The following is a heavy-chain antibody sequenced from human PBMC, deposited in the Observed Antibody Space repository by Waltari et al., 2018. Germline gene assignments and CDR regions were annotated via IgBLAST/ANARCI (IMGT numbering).Heavy chain of an antibody. Sequence: EVKLVESGGGLVKTGGTMSLSCVPSCFTFSTYNMNWVRQAPGKGLEWLSSITGYDHVYVADSLKGRFTISRDNVKQTVYLQMDGLTGADTAIYYCARGITKGFESWGQGTLVTVSP. J-gene: IGHJ4*02. CDR1: CFTFSTYN. CDR3: ARGITKGFES. CDR2: ITGYDHV. V-gene: IGHV3-21*02. D-gene: IGHD2-8*01.